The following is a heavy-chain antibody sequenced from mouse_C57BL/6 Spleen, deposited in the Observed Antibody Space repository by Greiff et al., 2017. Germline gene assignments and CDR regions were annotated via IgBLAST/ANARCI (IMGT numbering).Heavy chain of an antibody. Sequence: EVQLQESGGGLVKPGGSLKLSCAASGFTFSDYGMHWVRQAPEKGLEWVAYISSGSSTIYYADTVKGRFTISRDNAKNTLFLQMTSLRSEDTAMYYCARLGGSSGRYFDVWGTGTTVTVSS. D-gene: IGHD1-1*01. V-gene: IGHV5-17*01. CDR1: GFTFSDYG. J-gene: IGHJ1*03. CDR3: ARLGGSSGRYFDV. CDR2: ISSGSSTI.